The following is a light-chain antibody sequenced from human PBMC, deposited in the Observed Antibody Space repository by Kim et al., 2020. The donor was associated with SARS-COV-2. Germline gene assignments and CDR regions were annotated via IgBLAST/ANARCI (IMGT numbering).Light chain of an antibody. CDR3: NSRDSSDNHLV. J-gene: IGLJ3*02. CDR2: GKN. V-gene: IGLV3-19*01. Sequence: LAQTVRITCQGDSLRSYYASWYQQKPGQAPVLVIYGKNNRPSGIPDRFSGSSSGNTASLTITGAQAEDEADYYCNSRDSSDNHLVFGGGTKLTVL. CDR1: SLRSYY.